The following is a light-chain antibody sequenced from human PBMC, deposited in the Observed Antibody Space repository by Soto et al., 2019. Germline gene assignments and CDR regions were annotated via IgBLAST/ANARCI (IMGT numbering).Light chain of an antibody. J-gene: IGKJ5*01. V-gene: IGKV3-20*01. Sequence: DIVLTQSPGTLSLSPGERATLSCRASQSVSSNYLVWYQQKPGQTPRLLIYGASNRATGIPDRFSGSGSGTEFPLTISRLEPDYFAVYYCRQYGNSPRTFGQGTRLEMK. CDR2: GAS. CDR1: QSVSSNY. CDR3: RQYGNSPRT.